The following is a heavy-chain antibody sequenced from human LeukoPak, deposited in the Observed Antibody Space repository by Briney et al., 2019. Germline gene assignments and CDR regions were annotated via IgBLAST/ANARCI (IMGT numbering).Heavy chain of an antibody. CDR3: ARDRGQGLLWF. CDR1: GFTFSSYW. V-gene: IGHV3-7*03. J-gene: IGHJ4*02. CDR2: INHNGNVN. Sequence: GGSLRLSCAASGFTFSSYWMNWARQAPGKGLEWVASINHNGNVNYYVDSVKGRFTISRDNAKNSLYLQMSNLRAEDTAVYYCARDRGQGLLWFGDQGTLVTVSS. D-gene: IGHD3-10*01.